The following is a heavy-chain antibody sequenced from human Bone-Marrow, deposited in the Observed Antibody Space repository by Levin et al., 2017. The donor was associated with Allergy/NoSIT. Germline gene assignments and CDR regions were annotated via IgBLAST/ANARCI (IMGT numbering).Heavy chain of an antibody. CDR1: GFSLSTSGVG. J-gene: IGHJ4*02. D-gene: IGHD2-2*01. V-gene: IGHV2-5*02. Sequence: SGPTLVKPTQTLTLTCTFSGFSLSTSGVGVGWIRQPPGKALEWLALIYWDDDKRYSPSLKSRLTITKDTSKNQVVLTMTNMDPVDTATYCCAHRSGVVPAAIFDYWGQGTLVTVSS. CDR3: AHRSGVVPAAIFDY. CDR2: IYWDDDK.